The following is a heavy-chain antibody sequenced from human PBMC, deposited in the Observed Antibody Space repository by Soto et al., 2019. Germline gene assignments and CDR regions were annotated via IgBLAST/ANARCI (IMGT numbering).Heavy chain of an antibody. V-gene: IGHV4-59*01. D-gene: IGHD3-10*01. J-gene: IGHJ4*02. CDR1: GGSISSYY. CDR2: INYSGSI. Sequence: PSETLSLTCTVSGGSISSYYWSWIRQPPGKGLEWIGYINYSGSINYNPSLKSRVTFSIDTSTNQFSLKLSPVTAADTAVYYCARSLSGSYYTYWGQGTQVTVSS. CDR3: ARSLSGSYYTY.